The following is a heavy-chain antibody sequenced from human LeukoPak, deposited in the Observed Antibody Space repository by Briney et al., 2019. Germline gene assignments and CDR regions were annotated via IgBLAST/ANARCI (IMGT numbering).Heavy chain of an antibody. CDR3: ARRRYLRSWRDY. CDR2: VYCSGSI. J-gene: IGHJ4*02. D-gene: IGHD6-13*01. Sequence: SETLSLTCTVSGGSISSSSYYWGWLRQPPGKGLEWIGNVYCSGSINCNPSLKSRVTIPVDTSKNQFSLQLSSVTAADTAVYYCARRRYLRSWRDYWGQGTLVTVSS. V-gene: IGHV4-39*01. CDR1: GGSISSSSYY.